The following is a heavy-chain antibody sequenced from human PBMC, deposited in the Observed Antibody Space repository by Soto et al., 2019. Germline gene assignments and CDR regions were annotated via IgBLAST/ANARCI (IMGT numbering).Heavy chain of an antibody. CDR2: ISGSGGST. V-gene: IGHV3-23*01. J-gene: IGHJ1*01. D-gene: IGHD6-13*01. CDR1: GFTFSSYA. Sequence: GAALRLSCAASGFTFSSYAMSWVRQAPGKGLEWVSAISGSGGSTYYADSVKGRFTISRDNSKNTLYLQMNSLRAEDTAVYYCATGYSSSWYYFQHWGQGTQVTVSS. CDR3: ATGYSSSWYYFQH.